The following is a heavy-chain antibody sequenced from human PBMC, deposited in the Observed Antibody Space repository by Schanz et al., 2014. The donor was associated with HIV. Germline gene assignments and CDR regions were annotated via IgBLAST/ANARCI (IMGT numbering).Heavy chain of an antibody. J-gene: IGHJ3*02. CDR3: ARSPDWAGTDAFDI. CDR2: IWYDGSNK. D-gene: IGHD6-19*01. CDR1: GFTFSSYG. Sequence: QVQLVESGGGVVQPGRSLRLSCAASGFTFSSYGMHWVRQAPGKGLEWVAVIWYDGSNKYYADSVKGRFTTSRDNSKNTLYLQMNSLRAEDTAVYYCARSPDWAGTDAFDIWGQGTMVTVSS. V-gene: IGHV3-33*01.